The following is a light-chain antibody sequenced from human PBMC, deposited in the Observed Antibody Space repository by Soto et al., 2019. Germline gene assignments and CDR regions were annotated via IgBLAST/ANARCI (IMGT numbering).Light chain of an antibody. CDR3: QQYGSSGT. Sequence: ESLLTQSPGTLSLSPGERATLSCRASQSVSKNFLAWYQQKPGQAPRLLIYGASNRATGIPDSLSGSGSGTEFTLTISRMQPEDFAVYYCQQYGSSGTFGHGTQVDIK. CDR1: QSVSKNF. CDR2: GAS. J-gene: IGKJ1*01. V-gene: IGKV3-20*01.